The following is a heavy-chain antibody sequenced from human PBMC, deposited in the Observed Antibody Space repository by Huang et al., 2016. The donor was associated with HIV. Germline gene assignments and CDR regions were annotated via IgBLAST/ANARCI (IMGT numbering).Heavy chain of an antibody. CDR3: ARGYMPPADY. D-gene: IGHD2-2*01. CDR2: ISSNSRTT. CDR1: GFAFSTYS. Sequence: EVQLVESGGRLVQPGGSLRLSCEASGFAFSTYSMNLVRQVPGKGLEGISYISSNSRTTKYADSAKGRFTISRDNAKNSLFLQMNSLRLEDTAMYYCARGYMPPADYWGQGTLVTVAS. J-gene: IGHJ4*02. V-gene: IGHV3-48*01.